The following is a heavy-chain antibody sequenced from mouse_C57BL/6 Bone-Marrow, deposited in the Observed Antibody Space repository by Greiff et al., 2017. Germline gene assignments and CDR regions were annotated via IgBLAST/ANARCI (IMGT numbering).Heavy chain of an antibody. CDR3: ARPGYYVGWYFDV. CDR1: GYTFTSYG. J-gene: IGHJ1*03. V-gene: IGHV1-81*01. D-gene: IGHD2-3*01. Sequence: VQLQQSGAELARPGASVKLSCKASGYTFTSYGISWVKQRTGQGLEWIGEIYPRSGNTYYNEKCKGKATLTADKSSSTAYMELRSLTSEDSAVYFCARPGYYVGWYFDVWGTGTTVTVSS. CDR2: IYPRSGNT.